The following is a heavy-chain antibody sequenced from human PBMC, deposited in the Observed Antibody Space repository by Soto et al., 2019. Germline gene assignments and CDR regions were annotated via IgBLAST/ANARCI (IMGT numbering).Heavy chain of an antibody. J-gene: IGHJ6*02. CDR1: GFTFSSYA. CDR2: INGSGNSR. D-gene: IGHD2-8*01. V-gene: IGHV3-23*01. CDR3: AATYGDYYGMDV. Sequence: EVQLLESGGGLVQPGGSLRLSCAASGFTFSSYAMTWVRQAPGKGLEWVSAINGSGNSRYYADSVKGRFTISRDNSKNTLYLQMNNLRAEDTAVYYCAATYGDYYGMDVWGQGTTVTVSS.